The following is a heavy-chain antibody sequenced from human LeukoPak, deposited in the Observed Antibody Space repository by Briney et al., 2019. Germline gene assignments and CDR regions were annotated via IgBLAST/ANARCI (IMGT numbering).Heavy chain of an antibody. CDR2: ISSSSSYI. Sequence: GGSLRLSCAASGFTFSGYSMNWVRQAPGKGLEWVSSISSSSSYIYYADSVKGRFTISRDNTKNSLYLQMNSLRAEDTAVYYCARELLWFGELSGWFDPWGQGTLVTVSS. CDR3: ARELLWFGELSGWFDP. D-gene: IGHD3-10*01. V-gene: IGHV3-21*01. CDR1: GFTFSGYS. J-gene: IGHJ5*02.